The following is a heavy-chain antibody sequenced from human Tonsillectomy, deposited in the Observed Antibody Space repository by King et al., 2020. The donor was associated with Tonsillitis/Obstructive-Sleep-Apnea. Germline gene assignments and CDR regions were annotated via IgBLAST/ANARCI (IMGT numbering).Heavy chain of an antibody. V-gene: IGHV4-59*01. J-gene: IGHJ6*03. CDR1: GGSISSYY. CDR3: ARDHCSSTSCYGNYYYMDV. Sequence: QLQESGPGLVNPSETLSLTCPVSGGSISSYYWSWIRQPPGKGLEWSGYIFYSGSTHYNPSLKSRVTLSVDTSKNQFSLKLCSVTAADTAVYYCARDHCSSTSCYGNYYYMDVWGKGTTVTVSS. CDR2: IFYSGST. D-gene: IGHD2-2*01.